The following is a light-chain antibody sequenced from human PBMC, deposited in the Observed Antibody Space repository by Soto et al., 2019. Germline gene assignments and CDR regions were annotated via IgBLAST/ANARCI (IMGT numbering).Light chain of an antibody. CDR2: GAS. V-gene: IGKV3-15*01. J-gene: IGKJ4*01. CDR3: QQYNNWPLS. CDR1: QSISNN. Sequence: ERVMTQSPATLSVSPGDRATLSCRASQSISNNLAWYQQKPDQTPRLLIYGASTRATGIPARFSGSGSGTEFTLTISSLQSEDFAVYYCQQYNNWPLSFGGGTKVEIK.